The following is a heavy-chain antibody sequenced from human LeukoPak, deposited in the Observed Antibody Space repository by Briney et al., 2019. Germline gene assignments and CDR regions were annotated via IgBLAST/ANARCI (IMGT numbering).Heavy chain of an antibody. CDR1: GFTFSSYA. CDR3: AKDGAVAGTTPYYFDY. V-gene: IGHV3-23*01. CDR2: LSGSGGNT. J-gene: IGHJ4*02. D-gene: IGHD6-19*01. Sequence: GGSLRLSCAASGFTFSSYAMSWVRQAPGKGLEWVSGLSGSGGNTYYADSVKGRFTISRDDSKNTLYLQMKSLRAEDTALYYCAKDGAVAGTTPYYFDYWGQGTLVTVSS.